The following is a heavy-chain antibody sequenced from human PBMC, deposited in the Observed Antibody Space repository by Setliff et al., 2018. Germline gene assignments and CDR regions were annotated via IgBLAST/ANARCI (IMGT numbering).Heavy chain of an antibody. D-gene: IGHD3-10*01. CDR3: ARDPSPGGQLLPDL. CDR2: IDSDSRSI. V-gene: IGHV3-74*01. Sequence: GGSLRLSCAASGFIFSKYWMSWVRQAPGKGLEWVSRIDSDSRSISYADSVKGRFSISRDNRKNTVYLQMNSVRADDTTLYYCARDPSPGGQLLPDLWGQGTLVTVSS. J-gene: IGHJ5*02. CDR1: GFIFSKYW.